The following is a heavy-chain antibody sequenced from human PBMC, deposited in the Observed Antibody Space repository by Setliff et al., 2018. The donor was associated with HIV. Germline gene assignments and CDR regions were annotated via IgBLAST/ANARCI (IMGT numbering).Heavy chain of an antibody. CDR1: GFTFTDYY. J-gene: IGHJ4*02. CDR3: ARDVSYYDISGYYLADF. Sequence: GGSLRLSCAASGFTFTDYYMSWIRQAPGKGLEWVSYISISGGTIYYADSVKGRFTISRDNAENSLYLQMNSLRAEDTAVYYCARDVSYYDISGYYLADFWGQGTLVTAPQ. CDR2: ISISGGTI. D-gene: IGHD3-22*01. V-gene: IGHV3-11*01.